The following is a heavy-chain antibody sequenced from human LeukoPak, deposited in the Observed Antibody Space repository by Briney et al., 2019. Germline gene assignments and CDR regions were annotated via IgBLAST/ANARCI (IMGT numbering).Heavy chain of an antibody. Sequence: SETLSLTCTVSGGSISSALYHWGWIRQPPGKNLEWLGSVYYTGSTHNNPSLKSRVTISVDTSKNQFSLNLSSVTAADTAVYYCARQEIGLRSFDPWGQGTMVSVSS. V-gene: IGHV4-39*01. CDR2: VYYTGST. J-gene: IGHJ3*01. CDR3: ARQEIGLRSFDP. CDR1: GGSISSALYH. D-gene: IGHD3/OR15-3a*01.